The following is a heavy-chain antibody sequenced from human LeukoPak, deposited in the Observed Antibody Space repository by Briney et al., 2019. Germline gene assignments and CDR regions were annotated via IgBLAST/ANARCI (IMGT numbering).Heavy chain of an antibody. CDR2: IYYSGST. CDR3: ARARDVYYDRAFDI. J-gene: IGHJ3*02. V-gene: IGHV4-59*01. D-gene: IGHD3-22*01. CDR1: GGSISSYY. Sequence: SETLSLTCTVSGGSISSYYWSWIRQPPGKGLEWIGYIYYSGSTSCSPSLKSRVTMSVDTSKNQFSLKLSSMTAADTAVYYCARARDVYYDRAFDIWGQGTMVTISS.